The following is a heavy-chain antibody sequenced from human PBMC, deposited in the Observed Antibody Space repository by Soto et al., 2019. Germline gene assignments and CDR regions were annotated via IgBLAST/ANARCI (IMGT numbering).Heavy chain of an antibody. Sequence: ASVKVSCTASGYTFTSYDINWVRQATGQGLEWMGWMNPNSGNTGYAQKFQGRVTMTRNTSISTAYMELSSLRSEDTAVYYCARGSAYRSQQNWFDPWGQGTLVTVSS. D-gene: IGHD3-16*02. CDR1: GYTFTSYD. J-gene: IGHJ5*02. CDR2: MNPNSGNT. V-gene: IGHV1-8*01. CDR3: ARGSAYRSQQNWFDP.